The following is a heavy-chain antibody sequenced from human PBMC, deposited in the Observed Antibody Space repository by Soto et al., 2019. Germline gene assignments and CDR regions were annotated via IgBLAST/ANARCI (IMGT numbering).Heavy chain of an antibody. CDR3: VKRERSRYSSMFDH. V-gene: IGHV3-30*18. J-gene: IGHJ4*01. Sequence: GGSLRLSCVASGFSFSTSGMHWVRQAPGKGLEWVAVVSYDRSSKFYADSVKGRFTISSDDSKNTLYLQMDSLRVEDSAVYYCVKRERSRYSSMFDHWGHGTRVTVSS. CDR1: GFSFSTSG. CDR2: VSYDRSSK. D-gene: IGHD4-4*01.